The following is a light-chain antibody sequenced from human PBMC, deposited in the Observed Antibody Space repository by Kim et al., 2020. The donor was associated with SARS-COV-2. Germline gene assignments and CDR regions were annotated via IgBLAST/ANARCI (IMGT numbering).Light chain of an antibody. V-gene: IGLV2-14*03. CDR1: TSDLGGHND. Sequence: IACTGTTSDLGGHNDIYWYQQDPGKAPKLLMYDVTNRPTGVSNRFSGSRSSNTASQTTSRLKSEDEADYYSISYTTTTTLFYVFGTGTKVTI. J-gene: IGLJ1*01. CDR2: DVT. CDR3: ISYTTTTTLFYV.